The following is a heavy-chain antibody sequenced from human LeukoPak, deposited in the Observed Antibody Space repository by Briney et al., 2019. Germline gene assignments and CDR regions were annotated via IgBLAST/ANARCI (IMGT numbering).Heavy chain of an antibody. J-gene: IGHJ4*02. CDR2: FDPEDGET. Sequence: GASVKVSCKVSGYTLTELSVHWVRQAPGKGLEWMGGFDPEDGETIYAQKFQGRVTMTEDTPTDTAYMELSSLRSEDTAVYYCATQSGYSYGYDFDYWGQGTLVTVSS. CDR3: ATQSGYSYGYDFDY. V-gene: IGHV1-24*01. CDR1: GYTLTELS. D-gene: IGHD5-18*01.